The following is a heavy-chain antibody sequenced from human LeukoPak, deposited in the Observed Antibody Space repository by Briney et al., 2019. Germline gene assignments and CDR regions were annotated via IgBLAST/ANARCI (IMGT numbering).Heavy chain of an antibody. CDR1: GGTVSRYA. Sequence: SVKVSCKASGGTVSRYAISWVRQAPGQGLEWMGGIIPIFGTANYAQKFQGRVTITADKSTSTAYMELSSLRSEDTAVYYCARVGTYYYGSGSYSGWFDPWGQATLVTVSS. D-gene: IGHD3-10*01. CDR3: ARVGTYYYGSGSYSGWFDP. V-gene: IGHV1-69*06. J-gene: IGHJ5*02. CDR2: IIPIFGTA.